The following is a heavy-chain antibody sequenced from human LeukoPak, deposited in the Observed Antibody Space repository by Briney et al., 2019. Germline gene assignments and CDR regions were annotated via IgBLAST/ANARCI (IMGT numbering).Heavy chain of an antibody. CDR3: ARDRSMSAEY. CDR2: ISYDGSNK. CDR1: GFTFSSYA. V-gene: IGHV3-30*04. J-gene: IGHJ4*02. Sequence: PGRSLRLSCAASGFTFSSYAMHWVRQAPGKGLEWVAVISYDGSNKYYADSVKGRFTISRDNSKNTLYLQMNSLRAEDTAVYYCARDRSMSAEYWGQGDLVTVSS. D-gene: IGHD6-6*01.